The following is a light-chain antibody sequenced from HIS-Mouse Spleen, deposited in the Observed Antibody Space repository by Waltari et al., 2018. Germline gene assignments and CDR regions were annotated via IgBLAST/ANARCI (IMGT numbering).Light chain of an antibody. V-gene: IGKV4-1*01. CDR3: QQYYSTPWT. Sequence: DIVMTQSQDSLAVSLGARATLNCQSSQSVLYSSKNKNNLAWYQQKPGQPPKLLIYGASTRESGVPDRFSGSGSGTDFTLTISSLQAEDVAVYYCQQYYSTPWTFGQGTKVEIK. J-gene: IGKJ1*01. CDR1: QSVLYSSKNKNN. CDR2: GAS.